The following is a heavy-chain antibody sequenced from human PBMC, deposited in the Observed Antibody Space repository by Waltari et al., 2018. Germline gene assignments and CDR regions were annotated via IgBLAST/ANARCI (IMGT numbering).Heavy chain of an antibody. J-gene: IGHJ4*02. CDR3: ARDQYGVGATSFDY. CDR1: GGSISSHY. V-gene: IGHV4-59*11. D-gene: IGHD1-26*01. CDR2: IYYRGST. Sequence: QVQLQQSGPGLAKLSETLSLTCQVSGGSISSHYWSWIRQPPGHGMEWLGYIYYRGSTNYNPSLKSRVTISVDTSKNQFSLKLSSVTAADTAVYYCARDQYGVGATSFDYWGQGTLVTVSS.